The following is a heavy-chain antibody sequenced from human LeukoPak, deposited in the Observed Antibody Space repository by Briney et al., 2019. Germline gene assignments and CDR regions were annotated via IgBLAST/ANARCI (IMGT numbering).Heavy chain of an antibody. CDR2: MSGSGGST. J-gene: IGHJ4*02. D-gene: IGHD4/OR15-4a*01. V-gene: IGHV3-23*01. CDR1: GFTFSNYA. CDR3: AKDREFPNFYFDH. Sequence: GGSLRLSCVASGFTFSNYAMTWVRQTPGKGLEWISAMSGSGGSTYYADSVKGRFTISRDNSMNTLYLQMNSLRVEDTAVYYCAKDREFPNFYFDHWGQETQVTVSS.